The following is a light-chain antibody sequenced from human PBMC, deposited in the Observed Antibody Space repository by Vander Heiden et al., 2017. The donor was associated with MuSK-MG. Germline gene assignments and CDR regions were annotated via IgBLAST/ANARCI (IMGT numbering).Light chain of an antibody. V-gene: IGKV1-27*01. J-gene: IGKJ4*01. CDR3: QKENCAPSP. CDR1: QGIGNF. CDR2: GAS. Sequence: DIQMTQSPSSLSASVGDRVTITCRASQGIGNFLAWFHQKPGKIPRLLIYGASTLQSGVPSRFSGSGSGTDFTLTISSLQPEDVATYYCQKENCAPSPFGGGTKVEIK.